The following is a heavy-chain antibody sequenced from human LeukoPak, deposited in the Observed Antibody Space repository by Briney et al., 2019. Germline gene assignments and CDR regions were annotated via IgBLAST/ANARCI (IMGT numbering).Heavy chain of an antibody. CDR2: IYYTGST. D-gene: IGHD1-20*01. CDR3: ARLDNWNGYYFDY. CDR1: GGSISSSSHF. V-gene: IGHV4-39*01. Sequence: SETLPLTCTVSGGSISSSSHFWGWIRQPPGKGLEWIGSIYYTGSTYHNSSLKSRLTISVDTSKNQFSLKLSSVTAADTAVFYCARLDNWNGYYFDYWGQGTLVTVSS. J-gene: IGHJ4*02.